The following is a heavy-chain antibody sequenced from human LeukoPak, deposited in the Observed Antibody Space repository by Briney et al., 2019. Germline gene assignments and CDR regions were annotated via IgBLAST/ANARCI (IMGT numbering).Heavy chain of an antibody. CDR2: ISSSGSTI. V-gene: IGHV3-48*04. J-gene: IGHJ3*02. CDR3: ARDSTGATILYAFDI. Sequence: GGSLRLSCAASGFTFKTYGMHWIRQAPGKGLEWVSYISSSGSTIYYADSVKGRFTISRDNAKNSLYLQMNSLRAEDTAVYYCARDSTGATILYAFDIWGQGTMVTVSS. D-gene: IGHD1-26*01. CDR1: GFTFKTYG.